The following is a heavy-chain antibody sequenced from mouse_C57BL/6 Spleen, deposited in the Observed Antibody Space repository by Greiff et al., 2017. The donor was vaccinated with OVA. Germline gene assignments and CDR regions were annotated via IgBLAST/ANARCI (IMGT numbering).Heavy chain of an antibody. CDR1: GYTFTDYY. V-gene: IGHV1-26*01. CDR2: INPNNGGT. J-gene: IGHJ4*01. CDR3: AWMMDD. Sequence: VQLQQSGPELVKPGASVKISCKASGYTFTDYYMSWVKQSHGKSLEWIGDINPNNGGTSYNQKFKGKATLTVDKSSSTAYMELRSLTSEDSAVYYCAWMMDDWGQGTSVTVSS.